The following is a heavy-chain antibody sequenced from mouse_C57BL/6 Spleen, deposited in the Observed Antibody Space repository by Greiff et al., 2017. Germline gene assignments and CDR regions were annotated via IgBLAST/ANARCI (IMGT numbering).Heavy chain of an antibody. J-gene: IGHJ1*03. V-gene: IGHV1-26*01. CDR2: INPNNGGT. CDR3: AQNQYFDV. Sequence: VQLQQSGPELVKPGASVKISCKASGYTFTDYYMNWVKQSHGKSLEWIGDINPNNGGTSYNQKFKGKATLTVDKSSSTAYMELRSLTSEDSAFYYCAQNQYFDVWGTGTTVTVSS. CDR1: GYTFTDYY.